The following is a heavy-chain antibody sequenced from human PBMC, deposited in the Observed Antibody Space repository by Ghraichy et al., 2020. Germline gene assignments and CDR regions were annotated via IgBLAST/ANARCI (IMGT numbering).Heavy chain of an antibody. J-gene: IGHJ6*03. CDR2: IYYSGST. V-gene: IGHV4-59*08. D-gene: IGHD3-3*01. CDR3: ARHFWSGYLGRVDYYYYMDV. Sequence: SETLSLTCTVSGGSISSYYWSWIRQPPGKGLEWIGYIYYSGSTNYNPSLKSRVTISVDTSKNQFSLKLSSVTAADTAVYYCARHFWSGYLGRVDYYYYMDVWGKGTTVTVSS. CDR1: GGSISSYY.